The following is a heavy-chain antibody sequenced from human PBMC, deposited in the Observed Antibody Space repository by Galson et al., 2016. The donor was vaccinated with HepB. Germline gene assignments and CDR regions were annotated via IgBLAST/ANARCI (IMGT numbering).Heavy chain of an antibody. CDR1: GFSLTAENMC. CDR2: IYWDGDE. CDR3: ARVVTPVGFDS. V-gene: IGHV2-70*01. J-gene: IGHJ4*02. Sequence: PALVTPTPTLTLTCTFSGFSLTAENMCVSWIRQPPGKALEWLALIYWDGDEYYSTALKTRPSLSKHTSKIQALLKMTNMDPVDTATYYCARVVTPVGFDSCGQGTLVTVS. D-gene: IGHD6-6*01.